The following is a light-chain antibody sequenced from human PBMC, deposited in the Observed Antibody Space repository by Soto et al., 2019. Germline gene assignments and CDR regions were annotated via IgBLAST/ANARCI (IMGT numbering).Light chain of an antibody. CDR3: ASWDDRVKGYV. J-gene: IGLJ1*01. Sequence: QSVLTEPRSVCGTPGQRAIISCYGSRSNIGSNSVNWYQQLPGTAPKLLIYINDQRPSGVPDRFSGSTSGTSVSLAISGLQSEDEADYYCASWDDRVKGYVFGTGTKVTVL. CDR2: IND. V-gene: IGLV1-44*01. CDR1: RSNIGSNS.